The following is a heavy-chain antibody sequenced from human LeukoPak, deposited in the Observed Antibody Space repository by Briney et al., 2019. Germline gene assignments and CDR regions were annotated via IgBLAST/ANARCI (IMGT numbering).Heavy chain of an antibody. V-gene: IGHV3-7*01. J-gene: IGHJ5*02. D-gene: IGHD6-13*01. CDR1: GFTFSSYW. Sequence: GGSLRLSCAASGFTFSSYWMSWVRQAPGRGLEWVAHIKQDGSEKYYVDSVKGRFTISRDNAKNSLYLQMNSLRAEDTAVYYCARCDSSSWDNWFDPWGQGTLVTVSS. CDR3: ARCDSSSWDNWFDP. CDR2: IKQDGSEK.